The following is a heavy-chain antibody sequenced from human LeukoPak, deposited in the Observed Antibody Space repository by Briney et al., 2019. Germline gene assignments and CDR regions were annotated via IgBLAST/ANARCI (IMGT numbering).Heavy chain of an antibody. Sequence: PSETLSLTCAVYGGSFSGYYWSWIRQPPGKGLEWIGEINHSGSTNYNPSLKSRVTISVDTPKNQFSLKLSSVTAADTAVYYCARVLRGYSYGNAVDYWGQGTLVTVSS. CDR1: GGSFSGYY. CDR2: INHSGST. D-gene: IGHD5-18*01. J-gene: IGHJ4*02. V-gene: IGHV4-34*01. CDR3: ARVLRGYSYGNAVDY.